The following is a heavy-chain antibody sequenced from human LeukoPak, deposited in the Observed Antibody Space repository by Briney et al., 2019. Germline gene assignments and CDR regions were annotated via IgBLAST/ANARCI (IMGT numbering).Heavy chain of an antibody. Sequence: GGSLRLSGAASGFTFSSYGMHWVRQAPGKGLEWVAFIRYDGSNKYYADSVKGRFTISRDNAKNSLYLQMNSLRAEDTAVYYCARDSGSGSYSGYWGLGTLVTVSS. CDR1: GFTFSSYG. J-gene: IGHJ4*02. D-gene: IGHD3-10*01. V-gene: IGHV3-30*02. CDR3: ARDSGSGSYSGY. CDR2: IRYDGSNK.